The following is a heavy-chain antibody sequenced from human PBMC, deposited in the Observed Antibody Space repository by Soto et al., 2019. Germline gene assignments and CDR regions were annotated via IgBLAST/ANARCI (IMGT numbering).Heavy chain of an antibody. CDR1: GFTFSSYG. V-gene: IGHV3-30*18. Sequence: PGGSLRLSCAASGFTFSSYGMHWVRQAPGKGLEWVAVISYDGSNKYYADSVKGRFTISRDNSKNTLYLQMNSLRAEDTAVYYCAKQEMATAHYYYYGMDVWGQGTTVTVSS. J-gene: IGHJ6*02. CDR2: ISYDGSNK. CDR3: AKQEMATAHYYYYGMDV. D-gene: IGHD5-18*01.